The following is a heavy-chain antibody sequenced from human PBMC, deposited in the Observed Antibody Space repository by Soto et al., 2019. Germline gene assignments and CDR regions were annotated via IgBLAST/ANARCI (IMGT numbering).Heavy chain of an antibody. Sequence: ETLSLTCTVSGGSISGFYWMHWVRQAPGQGLVWVSRIHSDGSSTTYADSVKGRFTISRDNAKNTLYLQMNSLRAEDTAVYNCARGDRGAFDLWGQGTMVTVSS. J-gene: IGHJ3*01. CDR2: IHSDGSST. CDR1: GGSISGFYW. D-gene: IGHD2-21*02. CDR3: ARGDRGAFDL. V-gene: IGHV3-74*01.